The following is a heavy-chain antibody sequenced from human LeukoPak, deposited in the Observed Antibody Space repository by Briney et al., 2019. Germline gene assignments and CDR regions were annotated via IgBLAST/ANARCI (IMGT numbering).Heavy chain of an antibody. CDR1: GFTFSSYS. V-gene: IGHV3-21*05. Sequence: GGSLRLSCAASGFTFSSYSMNWVRQAPGKGLEWVSYISSSSSYTNYADSVKGRFTISRDNAKNSLYLQMNSLRAEDTAVYYCARDATRGGDNDYWGQGTRVIVSS. J-gene: IGHJ4*02. CDR2: ISSSSSYT. CDR3: ARDATRGGDNDY. D-gene: IGHD2-21*02.